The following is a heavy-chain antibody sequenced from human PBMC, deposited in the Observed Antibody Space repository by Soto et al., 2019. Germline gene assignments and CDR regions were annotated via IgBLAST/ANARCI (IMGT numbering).Heavy chain of an antibody. CDR1: GYTFTSYG. CDR2: ISGYDGNT. D-gene: IGHD2-15*01. J-gene: IGHJ4*02. CDR3: ARGDALVAATPLRL. V-gene: IGHV1-18*01. Sequence: QVHLVQSGAEVKKPGASVKVSCKASGYTFTSYGISWVRLAPGQGLEWMGWISGYDGNTKYAQKFQGRVTMTTDTSTSTAYMELRSLRSDDTAIYYCARGDALVAATPLRLGGQGTLVTVSS.